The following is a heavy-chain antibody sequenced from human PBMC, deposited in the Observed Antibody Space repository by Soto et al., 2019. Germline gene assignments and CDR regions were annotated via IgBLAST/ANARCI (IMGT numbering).Heavy chain of an antibody. J-gene: IGHJ3*02. V-gene: IGHV3-7*01. D-gene: IGHD2-8*01. CDR1: GFTFSSYW. Sequence: EVQLVESGGGLVQPGGSLRLSCAASGFTFSSYWMSWVRQAPGKGLEWVANIKQDGSEKYYVDSVKGRFTISRDNAKNSLYLQMNSLRSEDTAVYYCASHLYEAAFDIWGQGTMVTVSS. CDR2: IKQDGSEK. CDR3: ASHLYEAAFDI.